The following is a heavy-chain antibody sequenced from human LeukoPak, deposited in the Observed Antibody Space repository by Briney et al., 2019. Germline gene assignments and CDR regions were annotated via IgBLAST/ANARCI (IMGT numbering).Heavy chain of an antibody. CDR2: IVPIFGTA. V-gene: IGHV1-69*13. CDR3: ARGGSTVTTSWFDP. CDR1: GGTFSSYA. D-gene: IGHD4-17*01. Sequence: ATVKVSCKASGGTFSSYAISWVRQAPGLGLEWMGGIVPIFGTANYAQKFQGRVTITADESTSTAYMELSSLRSEDTAVYYCARGGSTVTTSWFDPWGQGTLVTVSS. J-gene: IGHJ5*02.